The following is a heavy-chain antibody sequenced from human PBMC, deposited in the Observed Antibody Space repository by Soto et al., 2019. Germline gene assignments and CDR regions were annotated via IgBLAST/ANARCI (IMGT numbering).Heavy chain of an antibody. CDR3: ARHGSY. CDR1: GVSISNTSYY. Sequence: SETLSLTYTVSGVSISNTSYYWGWIRQPPGKGLEWIGTIYFSGSTFYNPSLKSRLTISVDTSKNQFSLRLSSVTAADTAVYYCARHGSYWGQGTLVTVSS. J-gene: IGHJ4*02. CDR2: IYFSGST. V-gene: IGHV4-39*01.